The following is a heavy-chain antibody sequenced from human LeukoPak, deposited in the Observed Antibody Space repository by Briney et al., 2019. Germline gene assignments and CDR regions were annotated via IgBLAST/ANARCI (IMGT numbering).Heavy chain of an antibody. J-gene: IGHJ4*02. Sequence: GESLKISCKGSGYSFSSYWIGWVRQMPGKGLEWMGIIYPRDSDTRYSPSFQGQVTISADKSISTAYLQWSSLKASDTAIYYCARWRSNYYNDYRGQGTLVTVSS. D-gene: IGHD3-10*01. CDR3: ARWRSNYYNDY. CDR1: GYSFSSYW. CDR2: IYPRDSDT. V-gene: IGHV5-51*01.